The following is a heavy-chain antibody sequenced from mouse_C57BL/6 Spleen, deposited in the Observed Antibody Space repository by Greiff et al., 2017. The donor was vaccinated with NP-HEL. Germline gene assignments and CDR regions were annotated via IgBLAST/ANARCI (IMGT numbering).Heavy chain of an antibody. D-gene: IGHD3-3*01. CDR3: ARGLGSYWYFDV. CDR1: GYTFTSYW. Sequence: VQLQQPGAELVKPGASVKLSCKASGYTFTSYWMQWVKQRPGQGLEWIGEIDPSDSYTNYNQKFKGKATLTVDTSSSTAYMQLSSLTSEDSAVYYCARGLGSYWYFDVWGTGTTVTVSS. CDR2: IDPSDSYT. V-gene: IGHV1-50*01. J-gene: IGHJ1*03.